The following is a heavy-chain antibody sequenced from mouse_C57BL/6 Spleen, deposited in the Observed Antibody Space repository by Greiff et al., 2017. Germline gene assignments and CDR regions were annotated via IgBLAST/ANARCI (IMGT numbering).Heavy chain of an antibody. CDR2: ISSGGDYI. J-gene: IGHJ2*01. CDR3: TRIDSSGFYFDY. V-gene: IGHV5-9-1*02. CDR1: GFTFSSYA. Sequence: EVQLVESGEGLVKPGGSLKLSCAASGFTFSSYAMSWVRQTPEKRLEWVAYISSGGDYIYYADTVKGRFTISRDNARNTLYLQMSSLKSEDTAMYYCTRIDSSGFYFDYWGQGTTLTVSS. D-gene: IGHD3-2*02.